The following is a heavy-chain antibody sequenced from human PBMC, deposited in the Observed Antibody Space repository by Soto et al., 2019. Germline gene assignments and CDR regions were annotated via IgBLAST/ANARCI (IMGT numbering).Heavy chain of an antibody. CDR1: GYTFTSYG. CDR2: ISAYNGNT. Sequence: ASVKVSCKASGYTFTSYGISWVRQAPGQGLEWMGWISAYNGNTNYAQKLQGKGTMTTDTSTSTAYMELRSLRPDDTALNNWAIDEAVFLWFGEFRTSMVVWGKGTSVTV. J-gene: IGHJ6*03. V-gene: IGHV1-18*01. D-gene: IGHD3-10*01. CDR3: AIDEAVFLWFGEFRTSMVV.